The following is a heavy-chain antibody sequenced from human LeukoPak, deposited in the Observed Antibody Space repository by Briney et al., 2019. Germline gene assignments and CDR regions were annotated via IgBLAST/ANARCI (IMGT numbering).Heavy chain of an antibody. V-gene: IGHV3-23*01. CDR2: ISGSGGST. CDR1: GVTFRSHA. D-gene: IGHD2-8*02. CDR3: AKDLAGVVLVPY. Sequence: GGSLRLSCVGSGVTFRSHAMSWVRQAPGKGLEWVSAISGSGGSTYYADSVKGRFTISRDNSKNTLYLQMNSLRAEDTAVYYCAKDLAGVVLVPYWGQGTLVTVSS. J-gene: IGHJ4*02.